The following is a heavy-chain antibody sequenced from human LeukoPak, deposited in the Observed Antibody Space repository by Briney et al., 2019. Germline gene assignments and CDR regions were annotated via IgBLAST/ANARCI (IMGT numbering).Heavy chain of an antibody. CDR3: TRDLAYSRHFDY. CDR2: IYHSGST. D-gene: IGHD6-13*01. CDR1: GGSIGNSNW. Sequence: SGTLSLTCAVSGGSIGNSNWWSWVRQTPGKGLEWIGEIYHSGSTNYNPSLKSRVTISVDKSKNQFSLKLSSVTAADTAVYYCTRDLAYSRHFDYWGQGTLVTVSS. V-gene: IGHV4-4*02. J-gene: IGHJ4*02.